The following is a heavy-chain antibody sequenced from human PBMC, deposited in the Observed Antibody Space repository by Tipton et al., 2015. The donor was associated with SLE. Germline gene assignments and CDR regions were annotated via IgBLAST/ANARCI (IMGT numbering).Heavy chain of an antibody. Sequence: TLSLTCTVSGDSIIYYYWSWIRQPAGKGLEWIGRISYSGSTNYNPSVRSRVSISLDTSKNQFSLKVKSVTTADTAVYYCARMRGGYNAHHWGQGILVTVSS. D-gene: IGHD5-24*01. CDR1: GDSIIYYY. CDR2: ISYSGST. V-gene: IGHV4-59*07. CDR3: ARMRGGYNAHH. J-gene: IGHJ5*02.